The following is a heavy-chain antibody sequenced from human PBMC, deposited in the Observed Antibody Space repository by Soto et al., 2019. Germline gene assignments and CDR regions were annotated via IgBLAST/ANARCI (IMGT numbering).Heavy chain of an antibody. J-gene: IGHJ4*02. V-gene: IGHV4-34*01. Sequence: PSETLSLTCAVYGGSFSGYYWSWIRQPPGKGLEWIGEINHSGSTNYNPSLKSRVTISVDTSKNQFSLKLSSVTAADTAVYYCASPLAAADPFDYWGQGTLVTVSS. D-gene: IGHD6-13*01. CDR3: ASPLAAADPFDY. CDR2: INHSGST. CDR1: GGSFSGYY.